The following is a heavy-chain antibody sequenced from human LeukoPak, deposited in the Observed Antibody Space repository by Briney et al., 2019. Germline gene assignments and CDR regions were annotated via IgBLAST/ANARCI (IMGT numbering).Heavy chain of an antibody. CDR2: INPNSGGT. D-gene: IGHD3-3*01. V-gene: IGHV1-2*02. CDR3: ARGRITIFGVGFAEYFQH. CDR1: GYTFTGYY. J-gene: IGHJ1*01. Sequence: ASVKVSCKASGYTFTGYYMHWVRQAPGQGLEWMGWINPNSGGTNYAQKFQGRVTMTRDTSISTAYMELSGLRSDDTAVYYCARGRITIFGVGFAEYFQHWGQGTLVTVSS.